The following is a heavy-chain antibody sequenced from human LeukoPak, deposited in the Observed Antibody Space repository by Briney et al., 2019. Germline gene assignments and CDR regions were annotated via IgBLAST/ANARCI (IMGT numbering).Heavy chain of an antibody. CDR3: ARDFSALVGATPIYYYYGMDV. V-gene: IGHV3-30-3*01. J-gene: IGHJ6*02. CDR2: ISYDGSNK. D-gene: IGHD1-26*01. CDR1: GFTFSSYA. Sequence: GGSLRLSCAASGFTFSSYAMHWVRQAPGKGLEWVAVISYDGSNKYYADSVKGRFTISRDNSKNTLYLQMNSLRAEDTAVYYCARDFSALVGATPIYYYYGMDVWGQGTTVTVSS.